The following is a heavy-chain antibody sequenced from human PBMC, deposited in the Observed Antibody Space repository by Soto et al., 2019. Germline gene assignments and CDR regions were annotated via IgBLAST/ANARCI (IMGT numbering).Heavy chain of an antibody. Sequence: ASVKVSCKVSGYTLTELSMHWVRQAPGKGLEWMGGFDPEDGETIYAQKFQGRVTMTEDTSTSTAYMELRSLRSDDTAVYYCARDLQELDIVATVWFDPWDQGTLVTSPQ. CDR1: GYTLTELS. J-gene: IGHJ5*02. CDR2: FDPEDGET. V-gene: IGHV1-24*01. D-gene: IGHD5-12*01. CDR3: ARDLQELDIVATVWFDP.